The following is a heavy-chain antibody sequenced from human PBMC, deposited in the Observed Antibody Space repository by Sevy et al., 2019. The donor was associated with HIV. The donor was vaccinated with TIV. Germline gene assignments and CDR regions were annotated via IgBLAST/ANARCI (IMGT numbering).Heavy chain of an antibody. D-gene: IGHD3-10*01. V-gene: IGHV3-74*01. CDR1: GFTFSSYW. CDR2: IKSDGSDT. J-gene: IGHJ3*02. CDR3: AREEGAMVREVIRGFDM. Sequence: GGSLRLSCAASGFTFSSYWMHWVRQAPGKGLVWVSGIKSDGSDTRYVDSVKGRFTISRDNAKNTQYLKMNSLRVEDTAVYYCAREEGAMVREVIRGFDMWGQGTMVTVSS.